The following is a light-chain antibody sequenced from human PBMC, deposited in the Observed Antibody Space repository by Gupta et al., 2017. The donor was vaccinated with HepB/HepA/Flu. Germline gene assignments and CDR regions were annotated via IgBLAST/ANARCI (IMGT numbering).Light chain of an antibody. CDR1: RSDGVSYNL. CDR2: ELT. J-gene: IGLJ2*01. V-gene: IGLV2-23*02. CDR3: CSDAGSRV. Sequence: SALTQPASVSGSPGPSITISCTGTRSDGVSYNLVSWYPHPPVKAPKLLIYELTKRPSRGFTGFSGSKSGNTASLTIAGRQGEDEDYYYCCSDAGSRVFGGGTKLTVL.